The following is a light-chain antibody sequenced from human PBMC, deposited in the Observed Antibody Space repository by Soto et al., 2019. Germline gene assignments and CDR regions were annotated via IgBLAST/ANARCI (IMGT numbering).Light chain of an antibody. Sequence: DIQLTQSPSFLSASVGDRVTITCRASQGISSYLAWYQQKPGKAPKLLIYAASTLQSGVPSRFSGSGSGTECTRTSSSLKPEDVATEYWQQRNSYPFTGGQGPRLEIK. J-gene: IGKJ5*01. CDR2: AAS. CDR1: QGISSY. CDR3: QQRNSYPFT. V-gene: IGKV1-9*01.